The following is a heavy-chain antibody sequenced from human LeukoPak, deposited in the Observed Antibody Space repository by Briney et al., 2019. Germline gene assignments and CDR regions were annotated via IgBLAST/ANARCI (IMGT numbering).Heavy chain of an antibody. CDR3: AKSTPISEYYDFWSGYYSGRNWFDP. D-gene: IGHD3-3*01. CDR1: GFTFSSYA. J-gene: IGHJ5*02. Sequence: GGSLRLSCAASGFTFSSYAMSWVRQAPGKGLEWVSAISGSGGSTYYAGSVKGRFTISRDNSKNTLYLQMNSLRAEDTAVYYCAKSTPISEYYDFWSGYYSGRNWFDPWGQGTLVTVSS. CDR2: ISGSGGST. V-gene: IGHV3-23*01.